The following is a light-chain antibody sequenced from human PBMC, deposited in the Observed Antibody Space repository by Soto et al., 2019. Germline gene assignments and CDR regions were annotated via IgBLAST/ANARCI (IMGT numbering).Light chain of an antibody. J-gene: IGKJ4*01. V-gene: IGKV3-11*01. CDR3: QQRSNWPLT. CDR2: DAS. CDR1: QSVSSF. Sequence: EIVLTQSPATLSLSPGERATLSCRASQSVSSFLAWYQQKPGQAPRLLIYDASDSATGIPTRFSGSGSGTDFTLTIISLEPEDFAVYYCQQRSNWPLTFGGGTKVEMK.